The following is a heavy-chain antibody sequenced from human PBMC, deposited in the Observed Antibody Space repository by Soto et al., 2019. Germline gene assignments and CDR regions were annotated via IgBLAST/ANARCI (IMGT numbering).Heavy chain of an antibody. CDR3: ARDPVPAGPPRFYYYYGMDV. D-gene: IGHD2-2*01. CDR1: GYTFTGYY. Sequence: QVQLVQSGAEVKKPGASVKVSCKASGYTFTGYYMHWVRQAPGQGLEWMGWINPNSGGTNYAQKFQCRVTMTRDTSISTAYMELSRLRSDDTAVYYCARDPVPAGPPRFYYYYGMDVWGQGTTVTVSS. V-gene: IGHV1-2*02. J-gene: IGHJ6*02. CDR2: INPNSGGT.